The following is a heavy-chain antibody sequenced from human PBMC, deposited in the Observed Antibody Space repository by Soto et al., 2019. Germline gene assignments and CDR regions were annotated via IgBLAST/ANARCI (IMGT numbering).Heavy chain of an antibody. V-gene: IGHV1-58*01. Sequence: SVKVSCKASGFTFTSSAVQWVRQARGRRLEWIGWIVVGSGNTNYAQKFQERVTITRDMSTSTAYMELSSLRSEDTAVYYCAAEQLHYYDNSDYWGQGTLVTVSS. CDR2: IVVGSGNT. CDR3: AAEQLHYYDNSDY. J-gene: IGHJ4*02. CDR1: GFTFTSSA. D-gene: IGHD3-22*01.